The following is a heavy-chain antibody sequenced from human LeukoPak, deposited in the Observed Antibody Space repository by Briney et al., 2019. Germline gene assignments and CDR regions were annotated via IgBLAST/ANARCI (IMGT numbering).Heavy chain of an antibody. J-gene: IGHJ4*02. V-gene: IGHV3-74*01. CDR1: GFTFSSYW. CDR3: ARDRYDFWSGFDY. CDR2: INSDGSST. Sequence: PGGSLRLSCAASGFTFSSYWMHWVRQAPGKGLVWFSRINSDGSSTSYADSVKGRFTISRDNAKNTLYLQMNSLRAEDTAVYYCARDRYDFWSGFDYWGQGTLVTVSS. D-gene: IGHD3-3*01.